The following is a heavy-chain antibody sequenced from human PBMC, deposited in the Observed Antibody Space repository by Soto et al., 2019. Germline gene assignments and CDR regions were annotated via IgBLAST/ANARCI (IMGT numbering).Heavy chain of an antibody. CDR2: ISYDGNVA. D-gene: IGHD1-1*01. Sequence: QVQLVESGGGVVQPGRSLRLSCAASGFTFSSYCMHWVRQAPGKGLEWVTVISYDGNVAYYADSVKGRFTISRDNSKNTLYLQMNSLRTEDTAMYYCAKEGPITNWYFDYWGQGTLVTVSS. CDR3: AKEGPITNWYFDY. V-gene: IGHV3-30*18. CDR1: GFTFSSYC. J-gene: IGHJ4*02.